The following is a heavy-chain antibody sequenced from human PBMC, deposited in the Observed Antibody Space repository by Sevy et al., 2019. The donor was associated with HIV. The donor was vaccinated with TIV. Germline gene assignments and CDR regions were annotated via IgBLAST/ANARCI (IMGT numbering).Heavy chain of an antibody. CDR2: IKSKTDGGTT. CDR1: GFTFSNAW. Sequence: GGSLRLSCAASGFTFSNAWMSWVRQAPGKGLEWVGRIKSKTDGGTTGYAAPVKGRFTISRDDSKNTLYLQMNSLKTEDTAVYYCTTDLSWYYSGSGTNPLHRPGRYYMDVWGKGTTVTVSS. CDR3: TTDLSWYYSGSGTNPLHRPGRYYMDV. V-gene: IGHV3-15*01. D-gene: IGHD3-10*01. J-gene: IGHJ6*03.